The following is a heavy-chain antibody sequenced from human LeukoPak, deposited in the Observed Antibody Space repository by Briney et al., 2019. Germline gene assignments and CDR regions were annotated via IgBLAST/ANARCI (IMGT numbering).Heavy chain of an antibody. CDR2: ISWDGGST. CDR3: AKDGRGVGPRYFDL. J-gene: IGHJ2*01. D-gene: IGHD1-26*01. Sequence: TGGSLRLSCAASGFTFDDYTMHWVRQAPGKGLEWVSLISWDGGSTYYADSVKGRFTISRDNSKNSLYLQMNSLRTEDTALYYCAKDGRGVGPRYFDLWGRGTLVTVSS. V-gene: IGHV3-43*01. CDR1: GFTFDDYT.